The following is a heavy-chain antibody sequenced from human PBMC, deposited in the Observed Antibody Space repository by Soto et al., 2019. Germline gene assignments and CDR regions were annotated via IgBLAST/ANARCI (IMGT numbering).Heavy chain of an antibody. D-gene: IGHD2-8*01. V-gene: IGHV4-31*03. CDR1: GGSISSGGYY. J-gene: IGHJ3*02. Sequence: SETLSLTCTVSGGSISSGGYYWSWIRQHPGKGLEWIGYIYYSGSTYYNPSLKSRVTISVDTSKDQFSLKLSSVTAADTAVYYCAREGTYCTNGVCSDAFDIWGQGTMVTVSS. CDR3: AREGTYCTNGVCSDAFDI. CDR2: IYYSGST.